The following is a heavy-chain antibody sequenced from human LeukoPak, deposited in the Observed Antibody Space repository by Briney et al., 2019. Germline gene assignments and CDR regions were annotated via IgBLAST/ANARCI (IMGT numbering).Heavy chain of an antibody. Sequence: PPGKGLEWIGCIYYGGSPYYNPSLKSRFTISVDTSQNQFCLRVSSVTAPDTALYYCARHFVHGGDG. J-gene: IGHJ6*01. D-gene: IGHD2-21*01. CDR2: IYYGGSP. V-gene: IGHV4-39*01. CDR3: ARHFVHGGDG.